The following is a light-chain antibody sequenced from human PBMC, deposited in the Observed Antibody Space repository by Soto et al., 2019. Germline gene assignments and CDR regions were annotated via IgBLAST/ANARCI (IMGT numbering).Light chain of an antibody. V-gene: IGKV1-5*03. Sequence: DIQMTQSPSTLSASVGDRVTITCRASQSISTWLAWYQQKPGKAPKLLIYKASNLEGGVPSRFSGSGSGTKFNITISSLQPDDFATYYCQKYNTSPLTVGGGTKVDIK. J-gene: IGKJ4*01. CDR3: QKYNTSPLT. CDR2: KAS. CDR1: QSISTW.